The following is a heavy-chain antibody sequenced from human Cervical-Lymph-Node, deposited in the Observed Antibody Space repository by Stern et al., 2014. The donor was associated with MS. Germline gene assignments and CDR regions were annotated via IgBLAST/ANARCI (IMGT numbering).Heavy chain of an antibody. Sequence: QVQLVESGGGVVQPGRSLRLSCAASGFTFSNYGMHWVRQAPGKGLEWLAVIWYDGNKKYYAESVKGRFTISRDNSKNTLFLQMSSLTAEDTALYYCARGNWNYEGMGYWGQGTLVTVSS. V-gene: IGHV3-33*01. CDR2: IWYDGNKK. CDR1: GFTFSNYG. J-gene: IGHJ4*02. D-gene: IGHD1-7*01. CDR3: ARGNWNYEGMGY.